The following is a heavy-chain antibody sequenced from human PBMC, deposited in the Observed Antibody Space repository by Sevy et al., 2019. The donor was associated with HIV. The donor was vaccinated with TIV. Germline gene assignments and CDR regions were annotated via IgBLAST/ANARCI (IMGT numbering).Heavy chain of an antibody. CDR2: VSYDGADK. V-gene: IGHV3-30*18. J-gene: IGHJ4*02. Sequence: GGSLRLSCAASGFIFNNYDMYWIRQAPGKGLEWVATVSYDGADKDYADIVKGRFTISRDSCRSMLYLQMSSLRPEDTVVYFCAKDMVDCSGGTCYSGAVSPFESWGQGTLVTVSS. CDR3: AKDMVDCSGGTCYSGAVSPFES. CDR1: GFIFNNYD. D-gene: IGHD2-15*01.